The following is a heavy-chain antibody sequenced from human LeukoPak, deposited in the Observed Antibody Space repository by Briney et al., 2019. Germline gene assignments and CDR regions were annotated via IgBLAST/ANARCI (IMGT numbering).Heavy chain of an antibody. Sequence: ASVKVSCKASGHTFTSYDINWVRQATGQGLEWMGWMNPNSGNTGYAQKFQGRVTMTRNTSISTAYMELSSLRSEDTAVYYCARAPEYSSGWILFDYWGQGTLVTVSS. D-gene: IGHD6-19*01. V-gene: IGHV1-8*01. CDR2: MNPNSGNT. CDR1: GHTFTSYD. CDR3: ARAPEYSSGWILFDY. J-gene: IGHJ4*02.